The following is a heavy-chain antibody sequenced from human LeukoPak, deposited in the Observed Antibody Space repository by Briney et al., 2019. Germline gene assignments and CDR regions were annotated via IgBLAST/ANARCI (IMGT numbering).Heavy chain of an antibody. D-gene: IGHD6-19*01. Sequence: GGSLRLSCAASGFTFSSYSMNWVRQAPGKGLEWVSSISSSSSYIYYADSVKGRFTISRDNAKNSLYLQMNSPRAEDTAVYYCAREDDSSGWYPDYWGQGTLVTVSS. CDR2: ISSSSSYI. CDR1: GFTFSSYS. V-gene: IGHV3-21*01. J-gene: IGHJ4*02. CDR3: AREDDSSGWYPDY.